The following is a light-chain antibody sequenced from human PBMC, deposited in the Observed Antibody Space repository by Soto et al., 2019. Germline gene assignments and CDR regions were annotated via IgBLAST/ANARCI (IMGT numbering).Light chain of an antibody. V-gene: IGKV3-15*01. CDR1: QSITST. J-gene: IGKJ4*01. Sequence: EIVMTQFPVTLSVSPGERVTLSCRASQSITSTLAWYQQKPGQAPRLLIYAASTRAADITARFSGSGSGTEFTLTITSLQSEDFAVYYCQQYEKWPLAFGGGTRVELK. CDR3: QQYEKWPLA. CDR2: AAS.